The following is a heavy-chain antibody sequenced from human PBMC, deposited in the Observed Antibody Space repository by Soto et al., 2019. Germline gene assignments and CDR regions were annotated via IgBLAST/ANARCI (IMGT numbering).Heavy chain of an antibody. CDR1: GFTFSSYG. V-gene: IGHV3-33*01. J-gene: IGHJ4*02. D-gene: IGHD2-2*02. CDR3: ARDGYCSSTSCYNSFDY. CDR2: IWYDGSNK. Sequence: GGSLRLSCAASGFTFSSYGMHWVRQAPGKGLEWVAVIWYDGSNKYYADSVKGRFTISRDNSKNTLYLQMNSLRAEDTAVYYCARDGYCSSTSCYNSFDYWGQGTLVTVSS.